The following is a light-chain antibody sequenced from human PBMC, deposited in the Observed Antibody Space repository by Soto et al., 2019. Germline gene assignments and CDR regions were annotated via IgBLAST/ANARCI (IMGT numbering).Light chain of an antibody. J-gene: IGKJ2*01. V-gene: IGKV3-20*01. CDR1: QSISSSY. Sequence: EIVLTQSAGILSLSPGERATLSCRASQSISSSYLAWYQQKPGQAPRLLIYAASSRATGIPDRFSGSGSGTDFTLTISRLEPEDFAVYYCQQYGSSSYTFGQGTQLEIK. CDR3: QQYGSSSYT. CDR2: AAS.